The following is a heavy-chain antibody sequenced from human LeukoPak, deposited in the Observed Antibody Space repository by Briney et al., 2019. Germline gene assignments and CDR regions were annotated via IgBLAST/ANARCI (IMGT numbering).Heavy chain of an antibody. J-gene: IGHJ4*02. CDR1: GFTFSSYA. D-gene: IGHD2-15*01. CDR3: ARRWYFDY. CDR2: ISHDGSDK. Sequence: GGSLRLSCAASGFTFSSYAMHWVRQAPGKGLEWVAVISHDGSDKYYADSVKGRFTIFRDNSKNTLYLQMNSLRPEDTAVYYCARRWYFDYWGQGTLVTVSS. V-gene: IGHV3-30*04.